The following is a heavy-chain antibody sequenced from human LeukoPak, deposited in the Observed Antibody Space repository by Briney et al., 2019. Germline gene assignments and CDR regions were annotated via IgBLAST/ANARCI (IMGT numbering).Heavy chain of an antibody. CDR1: GGSISSYY. Sequence: PSETLSLTCTVSGGSISSYYWSWIRQPPGKGLEWIGYIYYSGSTNYNPSLKSRVTISVDTSKNQFSLKLSSVTAADTAVYYCASFWQSPIKAFDIWGQGRIVTVS. J-gene: IGHJ3*02. CDR3: ASFWQSPIKAFDI. V-gene: IGHV4-59*12. CDR2: IYYSGST.